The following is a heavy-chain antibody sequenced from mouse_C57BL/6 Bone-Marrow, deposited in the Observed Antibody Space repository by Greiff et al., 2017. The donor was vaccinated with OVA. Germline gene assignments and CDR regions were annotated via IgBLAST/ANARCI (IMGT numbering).Heavy chain of an antibody. CDR1: GYTFTDYY. J-gene: IGHJ1*03. CDR3: ARSGTDDWYFDV. Sequence: EVQLQQSGPELVKPGASVKISCKASGYTFTDYYMNWVKQSHGKSLEWIGDINPNNGGTSYNQKFKGKATLTVDKSSSTAYMELRSLTSEDSAVYYCARSGTDDWYFDVWGTGTTVTVSS. V-gene: IGHV1-26*01. D-gene: IGHD3-2*02. CDR2: INPNNGGT.